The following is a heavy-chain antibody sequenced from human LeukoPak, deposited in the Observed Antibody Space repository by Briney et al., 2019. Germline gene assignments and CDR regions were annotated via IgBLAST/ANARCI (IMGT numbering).Heavy chain of an antibody. CDR2: IYYSGST. J-gene: IGHJ6*02. Sequence: SETLSLTCTVSGGSISSSSYYWGWIRQPPGKGLEWIGSIYYSGSTYYNPSLKSRVTISVDTSKNQFSLKLSSVTAADTAVYYCARHKGNYSPYYYGMDVWGQGTTVTVS. V-gene: IGHV4-39*01. CDR3: ARHKGNYSPYYYGMDV. CDR1: GGSISSSSYY. D-gene: IGHD4-11*01.